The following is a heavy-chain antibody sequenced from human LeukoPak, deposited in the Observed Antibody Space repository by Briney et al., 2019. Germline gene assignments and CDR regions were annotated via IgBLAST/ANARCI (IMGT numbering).Heavy chain of an antibody. CDR3: ARGGYCSGGSCYTRAPDY. D-gene: IGHD2-15*01. CDR2: INAGNGNT. Sequence: GASVKVSCKASGYTFTSYAMHWVRQAPGQRLEWMGWINAGNGNTKYSQEFQGRVTITRDTSASTAYMELSSLRSEDMAVYYCARGGYCSGGSCYTRAPDYWGQGTLVTVSS. V-gene: IGHV1-3*03. CDR1: GYTFTSYA. J-gene: IGHJ4*02.